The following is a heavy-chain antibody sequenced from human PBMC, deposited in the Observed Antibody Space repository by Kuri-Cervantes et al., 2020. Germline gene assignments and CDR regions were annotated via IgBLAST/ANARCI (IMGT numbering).Heavy chain of an antibody. Sequence: GSLRLSCTVSGGSISSGDYYWSWIRQPPGKGLEWIGYIYYSGSTNYNPSLKSRVTISVDASKNQYSLKLSSVTAADTAVYYCARMIGGNGYYFDYWGQGTLVTVSS. V-gene: IGHV4-61*08. CDR1: GGSISSGDYY. CDR2: IYYSGST. J-gene: IGHJ4*02. CDR3: ARMIGGNGYYFDY. D-gene: IGHD4-23*01.